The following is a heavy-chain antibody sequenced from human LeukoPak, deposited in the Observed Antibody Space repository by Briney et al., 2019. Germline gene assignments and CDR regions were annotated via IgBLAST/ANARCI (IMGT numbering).Heavy chain of an antibody. CDR2: IYSGGST. Sequence: GGSLRLSCAASGFTVSSNYMSWVRQAPGKGLEWVSVIYSGGSTYYADSVKGQFTISRHNSKNTLYLQMNSLRSEDTAVYYCARVVTMVRGVWLTTLDPWGQGTLVTVSS. CDR1: GFTVSSNY. D-gene: IGHD3-10*01. J-gene: IGHJ5*02. CDR3: ARVVTMVRGVWLTTLDP. V-gene: IGHV3-53*04.